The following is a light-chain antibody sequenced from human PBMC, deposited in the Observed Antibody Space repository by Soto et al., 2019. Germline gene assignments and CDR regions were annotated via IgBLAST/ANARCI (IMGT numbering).Light chain of an antibody. CDR3: SSYTTSNTVV. CDR2: EVS. Sequence: QSALTQPASVSGSPGQSITISCTGTSSDVGVYNYVSWYQQHPGKAPKLMIYEVSHRPSGVSNRFSGSKSGNTASLTISGLQDEDEAHYYCSSYTTSNTVVFGGGTKLTVL. V-gene: IGLV2-14*01. J-gene: IGLJ2*01. CDR1: SSDVGVYNY.